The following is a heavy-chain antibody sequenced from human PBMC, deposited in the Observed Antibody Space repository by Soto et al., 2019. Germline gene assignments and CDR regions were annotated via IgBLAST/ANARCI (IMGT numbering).Heavy chain of an antibody. D-gene: IGHD2-15*01. CDR3: ARGLATTPPSAYYYYYGMDV. V-gene: IGHV1-69*01. CDR1: GGTFSSYA. Sequence: QVQLVQSGAEVKKPGSSVKVSCKASGGTFSSYAISWVRQAPGQGLEWMGGIIPIFGTANYAQKFQGRVTITADESTSTAYMKLSSLRAEDTAVYYWARGLATTPPSAYYYYYGMDVWGQGTTVTVSS. J-gene: IGHJ6*02. CDR2: IIPIFGTA.